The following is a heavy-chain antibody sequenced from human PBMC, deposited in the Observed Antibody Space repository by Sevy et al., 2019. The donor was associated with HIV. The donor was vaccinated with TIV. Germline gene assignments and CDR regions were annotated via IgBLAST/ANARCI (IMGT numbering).Heavy chain of an antibody. CDR2: ITSSGSTI. Sequence: GGCLRLSCAASGFTFSNFEMIWVRQAPGKGLEWVSYITSSGSTIYYADSVQGRFTISRDNAKNSLFLQMNSLRVEDTAIYYCARATYYYDSSGPYYFDYWGQGTLVTVSS. CDR3: ARATYYYDSSGPYYFDY. V-gene: IGHV3-48*03. J-gene: IGHJ4*02. D-gene: IGHD3-22*01. CDR1: GFTFSNFE.